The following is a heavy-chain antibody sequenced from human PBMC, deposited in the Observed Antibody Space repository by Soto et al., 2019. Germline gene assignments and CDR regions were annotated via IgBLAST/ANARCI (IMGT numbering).Heavy chain of an antibody. CDR2: IHYSGST. CDR3: ARHSSGWYSRGSHFDY. V-gene: IGHV4-61*01. CDR1: GGSVSSGSYY. Sequence: SETLSLTCTVSGGSVSSGSYYWSWIRQPPGKGLEWIGHIHYSGSTNYNPSLKSRVTILVDTSKNQFSLKLSSVTAADTAVYYCARHSSGWYSRGSHFDYWGQGTLVTVSS. J-gene: IGHJ4*02. D-gene: IGHD6-19*01.